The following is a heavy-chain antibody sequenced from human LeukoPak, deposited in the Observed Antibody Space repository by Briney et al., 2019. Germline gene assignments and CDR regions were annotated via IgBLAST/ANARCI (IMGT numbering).Heavy chain of an antibody. D-gene: IGHD6-25*01. Sequence: SETLSLTCAVYGGSFSGYYWSWIRQPPGKGLEWIGEINHSGSTNYNPSLKSRVTISVDTSKNQFSLKLSSVTAADTAVYYCARDNSGKKGFDPWGQGTLVTVSS. CDR2: INHSGST. V-gene: IGHV4-34*01. CDR1: GGSFSGYY. J-gene: IGHJ5*02. CDR3: ARDNSGKKGFDP.